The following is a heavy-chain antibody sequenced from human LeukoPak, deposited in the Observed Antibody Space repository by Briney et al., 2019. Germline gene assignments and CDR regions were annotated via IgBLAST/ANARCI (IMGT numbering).Heavy chain of an antibody. Sequence: GGSLRLSCAASGFTFSTHAMTWVRLTAVKGLEWVAAISGSGGSTYYADSVKGRFTISRDNSKNTLDLQMNSLRAEDTAVYYCAKNKYSSGWYYGMDVWGQGTTVTVSS. D-gene: IGHD6-19*01. CDR1: GFTFSTHA. V-gene: IGHV3-23*01. J-gene: IGHJ6*02. CDR3: AKNKYSSGWYYGMDV. CDR2: ISGSGGST.